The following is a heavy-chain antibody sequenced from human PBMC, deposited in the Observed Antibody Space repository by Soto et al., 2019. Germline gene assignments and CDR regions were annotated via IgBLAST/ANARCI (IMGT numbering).Heavy chain of an antibody. D-gene: IGHD1-26*01. CDR2: LGFDGGGR. J-gene: IGHJ6*02. V-gene: IGHV3-33*01. CDR3: GRGPVGPDYAMDV. CDR1: GFDFSSYG. Sequence: QMQLVESGGGVVQPGTSLRLSCAASGFDFSSYGMHWVRQTPGKGLEWVAVLGFDGGGRYYADSVKGRFTISRDNSKKMLYLQMDSWRGGDTALYYCGRGPVGPDYAMDVWGQGTTVTVSS.